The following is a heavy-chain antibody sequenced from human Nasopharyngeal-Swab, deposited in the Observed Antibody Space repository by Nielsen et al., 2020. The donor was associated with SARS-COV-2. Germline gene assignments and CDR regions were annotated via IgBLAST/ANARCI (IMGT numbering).Heavy chain of an antibody. V-gene: IGHV3-30*18. Sequence: GESLKISCAASGFTFSSYGMHWVRQAPGKGLEWVAVISYDGSNKYYADSVKGRFTISRDNSKNTLYLQMNSLRAEDTAVYYCAKDRDRRQLANWFDPWGQGTLVTVSS. CDR1: GFTFSSYG. J-gene: IGHJ5*02. CDR3: AKDRDRRQLANWFDP. D-gene: IGHD6-13*01. CDR2: ISYDGSNK.